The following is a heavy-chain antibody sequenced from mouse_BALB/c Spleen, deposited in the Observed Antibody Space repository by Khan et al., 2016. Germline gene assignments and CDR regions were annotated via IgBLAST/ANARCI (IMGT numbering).Heavy chain of an antibody. CDR3: NAIYYGNYIYFDY. V-gene: IGHV14-4*02. J-gene: IGHJ2*01. CDR1: GFNIKDYY. Sequence: VQLQQSGAELVRSGASVRLSCTASGFNIKDYYIHWVKQRPEQGLEWIGWIDPENGATEYAPKFQGKATMTADTSSNPAYLHLSRPPSEDTAVYYGNAIYYGNYIYFDYWGQGTTLTVSS. CDR2: IDPENGAT. D-gene: IGHD2-1*01.